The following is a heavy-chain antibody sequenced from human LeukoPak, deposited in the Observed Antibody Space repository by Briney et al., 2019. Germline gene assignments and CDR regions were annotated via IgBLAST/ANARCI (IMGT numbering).Heavy chain of an antibody. V-gene: IGHV3-23*01. J-gene: IGHJ4*02. CDR1: GFTFSSYV. CDR3: ARGPWASFDY. Sequence: GGSLRLSCAASGFTFSSYVMSWVRQTPGQGLEWVSAISGSGGTTYYADSVKGRFTISRDNSKNTLYLQMNSLRAEDTAVYYCARGPWASFDYWGQGTLVTVSS. D-gene: IGHD3-16*01. CDR2: ISGSGGTT.